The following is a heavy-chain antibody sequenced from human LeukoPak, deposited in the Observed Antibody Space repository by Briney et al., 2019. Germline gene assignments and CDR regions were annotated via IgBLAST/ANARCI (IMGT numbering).Heavy chain of an antibody. Sequence: SETLSLTCVVYGGSFSGYYWSWIRQPPGKGLEWIGEINHSGSTNYNPSLKSRVTISVDTSKNQFSLKLSSVTAADTAVYYCARRLGYCSSTSCYTPSWFDPWGQGTLVTVSS. J-gene: IGHJ5*02. CDR3: ARRLGYCSSTSCYTPSWFDP. CDR1: GGSFSGYY. CDR2: INHSGST. D-gene: IGHD2-2*02. V-gene: IGHV4-34*01.